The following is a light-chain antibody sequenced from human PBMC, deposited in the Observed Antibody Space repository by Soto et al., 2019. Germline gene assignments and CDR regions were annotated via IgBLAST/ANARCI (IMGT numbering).Light chain of an antibody. CDR2: DVS. CDR1: SSDVGGYNY. V-gene: IGLV2-11*01. CDR3: CSYAGSYTYYV. J-gene: IGLJ1*01. Sequence: QSVLTQPRSVSGSPGQSVTISCTGTSSDVGGYNYVSWYQQHPGKAPKLMIYDVSKRPSGVPDRFSGPKSGNTASLTISGLQAEDEADYYCCSYAGSYTYYVFXTGTKATVL.